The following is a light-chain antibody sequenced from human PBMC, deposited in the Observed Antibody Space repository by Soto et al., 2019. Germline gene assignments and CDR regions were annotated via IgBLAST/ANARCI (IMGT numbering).Light chain of an antibody. CDR3: SSYTSSSPGV. J-gene: IGLJ1*01. Sequence: QSVLTQPASVSGSPGQSITISCTGTSSDVGGYNYVSWYQQHPGKAPKLMIYDVSNRPSGVSNRFSGSKSGNTASLTSSGLQAEDEADYYCSSYTSSSPGVFGTGTKLTVL. CDR2: DVS. V-gene: IGLV2-14*01. CDR1: SSDVGGYNY.